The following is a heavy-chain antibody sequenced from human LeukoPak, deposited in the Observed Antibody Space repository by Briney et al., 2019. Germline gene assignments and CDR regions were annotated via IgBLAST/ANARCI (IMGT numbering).Heavy chain of an antibody. CDR1: GGTFSSYA. CDR2: IIPIFGIA. Sequence: SVKVSCKASGGTFSSYAISWVRQAPGQGLEWMGGIIPIFGIANYAQKFQGRVTITTDESTSTAYMELSSLRSEDTAVYYCARVYYDSSGYYSGGVDYWGQGTLVTVSS. V-gene: IGHV1-69*05. CDR3: ARVYYDSSGYYSGGVDY. J-gene: IGHJ4*02. D-gene: IGHD3-22*01.